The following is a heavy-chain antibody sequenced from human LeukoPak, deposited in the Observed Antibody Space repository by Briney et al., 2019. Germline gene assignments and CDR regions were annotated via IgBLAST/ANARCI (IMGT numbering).Heavy chain of an antibody. CDR1: GGSFSGYY. J-gene: IGHJ4*02. D-gene: IGHD5-12*01. V-gene: IGHV4-34*01. CDR3: ARKYSGYDPHDY. CDR2: INHSGST. Sequence: PSETLSLTCAVYGGSFSGYYWSWIRQPPGKGLEWIGEINHSGSTNYNPSLKSRVTISVDTSKNQFSLKLSSVTAADTSVYYCARKYSGYDPHDYWGQGTLVTVSS.